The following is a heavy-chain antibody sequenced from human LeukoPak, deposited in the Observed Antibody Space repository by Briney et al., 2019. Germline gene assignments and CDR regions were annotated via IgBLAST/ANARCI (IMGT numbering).Heavy chain of an antibody. CDR3: ARDRVVATIWLLYYYYYGMDV. J-gene: IGHJ6*02. Sequence: GGSLRLSCAASGFTFSSYAMHWVRQAPGKGLEWVAVISYDGSSKYYADSVKGRFTISRDNSKNTLYLQMNSLRAEDTAVYYCARDRVVATIWLLYYYYYGMDVWGQGTTVTVSS. CDR1: GFTFSSYA. CDR2: ISYDGSSK. V-gene: IGHV3-30-3*01. D-gene: IGHD5-12*01.